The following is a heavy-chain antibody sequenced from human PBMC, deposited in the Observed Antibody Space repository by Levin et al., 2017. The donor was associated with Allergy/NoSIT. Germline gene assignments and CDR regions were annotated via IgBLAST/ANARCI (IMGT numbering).Heavy chain of an antibody. CDR3: ARMARSHHFDN. CDR1: GSSISDFFW. J-gene: IGHJ4*02. V-gene: IGHV4-28*05. CDR2: IFHTGAI. Sequence: SETLSLTCAVSGSSISDFFWWGWIRQPPGKGLEWIGYIFHTGAIQYNPSLKSRATLSVDSSKNQIFLSLSSLTAVDTAVYYCARMARSHHFDNWGQGTLVAVS.